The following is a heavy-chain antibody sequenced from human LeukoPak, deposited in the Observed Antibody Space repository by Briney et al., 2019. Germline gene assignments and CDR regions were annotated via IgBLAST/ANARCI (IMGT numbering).Heavy chain of an antibody. CDR1: GGSISSYY. J-gene: IGHJ3*02. V-gene: IGHV4-59*01. D-gene: IGHD6-6*01. CDR2: VYYSGST. Sequence: PSETLSLTCTVSGGSISSYYWSWIRQPPGKGLEWIGYVYYSGSTNYNPSLKSRVTFSVDTSKSQFSLKLNSVIAADTAVYYCARATYYSTSSPAFDIWGQGTMVTVSS. CDR3: ARATYYSTSSPAFDI.